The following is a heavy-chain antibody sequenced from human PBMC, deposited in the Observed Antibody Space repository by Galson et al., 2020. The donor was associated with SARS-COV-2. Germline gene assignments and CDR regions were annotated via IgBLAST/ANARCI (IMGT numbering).Heavy chain of an antibody. CDR1: GGSISSSSNY. CDR2: IYYSGST. CDR3: ARLEILYKYGMDV. V-gene: IGHV4-39*01. Sequence: SETLSLTCTVSGGSISSSSNYWGRIRQPPGKGLEWIGSIYYSGSTYYNPSLKSRVTISVDTSKNQFSLKLSSVTAADTAVYYCARLEILYKYGMDVWGQGTTVTVSS. D-gene: IGHD3-10*01. J-gene: IGHJ6*02.